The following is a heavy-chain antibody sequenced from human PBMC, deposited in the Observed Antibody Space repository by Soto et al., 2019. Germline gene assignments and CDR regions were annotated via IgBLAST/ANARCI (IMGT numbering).Heavy chain of an antibody. Sequence: ESGGGVVQPGGSLRLSCAASGFTFSSYAMHWVRQAPGKGLEWVAVISYDGSNKYYADSVKGRFTISRDNSKNTLYLQMNSLRAEDTAVYYCARGPYSSSWYSAWGQGTLVTVSS. CDR3: ARGPYSSSWYSA. D-gene: IGHD6-13*01. V-gene: IGHV3-30-3*01. CDR1: GFTFSSYA. J-gene: IGHJ5*02. CDR2: ISYDGSNK.